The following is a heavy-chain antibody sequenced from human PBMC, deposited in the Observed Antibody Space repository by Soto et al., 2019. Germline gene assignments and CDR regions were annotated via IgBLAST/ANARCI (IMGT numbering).Heavy chain of an antibody. V-gene: IGHV1-18*01. J-gene: IGHJ4*02. CDR3: ARDPGDPNVLRYFDWSETDHFDY. CDR1: GYTFTSYG. D-gene: IGHD3-9*01. CDR2: ISAYNGNT. Sequence: ASVKVSCKASGYTFTSYGISWVRQAPGQGLEWMGWISAYNGNTNYAQKLQGRVTMTTDTSTSTAYMELRSLRSDDTAVYYCARDPGDPNVLRYFDWSETDHFDYWGQGTLVTVSS.